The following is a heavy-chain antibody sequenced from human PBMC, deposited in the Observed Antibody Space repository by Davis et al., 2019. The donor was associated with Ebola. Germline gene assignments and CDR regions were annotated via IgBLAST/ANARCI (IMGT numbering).Heavy chain of an antibody. CDR2: ISSSGSTI. J-gene: IGHJ4*02. CDR1: GFTFSSYW. CDR3: AKGTGFGELRFDY. V-gene: IGHV3-48*04. Sequence: GESLKISCAASGFTFSSYWMSWVRQAPGKGLEWVSYISSSGSTIYYADSVKGRFTISRDNAKNSLYLQMNSLRAEDTAVYYCAKGTGFGELRFDYWGQGTLVTVSS. D-gene: IGHD3-10*01.